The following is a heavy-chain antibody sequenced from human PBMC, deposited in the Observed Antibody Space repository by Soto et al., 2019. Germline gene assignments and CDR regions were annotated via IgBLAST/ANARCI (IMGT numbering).Heavy chain of an antibody. D-gene: IGHD3-3*01. CDR1: GFTFGDYA. V-gene: IGHV3-49*03. CDR2: IRSKDYGGTT. J-gene: IGHJ3*02. CDR3: TRDDFWSGYFDI. Sequence: PGGSLRLSCTASGFTFGDYAMSWFRHAPGKGLEWVGFIRSKDYGGTTEYDASVKGRFTISRDDSKSIAYLQMNSLETEEAAVYYCTRDDFWSGYFDIWGQGTMVTVSS.